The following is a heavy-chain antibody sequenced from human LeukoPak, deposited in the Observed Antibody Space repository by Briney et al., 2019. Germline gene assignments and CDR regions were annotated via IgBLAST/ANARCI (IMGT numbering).Heavy chain of an antibody. CDR1: GFTVSSNY. J-gene: IGHJ6*02. CDR2: TYSGGSA. CDR3: ASDDYGDGYYYYGMDV. D-gene: IGHD4-17*01. Sequence: GGSLRLSCAASGFTVSSNYMSWVRQAPGKGLEWVSVTYSGGSAYYADSVKGRFTISRDNSKNTLYLQMNSLRAEDTAVYYCASDDYGDGYYYYGMDVWGQGTTVTVSS. V-gene: IGHV3-53*01.